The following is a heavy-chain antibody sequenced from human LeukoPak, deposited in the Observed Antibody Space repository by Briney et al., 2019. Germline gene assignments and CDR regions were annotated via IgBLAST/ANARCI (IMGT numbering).Heavy chain of an antibody. CDR3: ARDSSGYYLSSFDY. Sequence: ASVKASCKASGGTFSSYAISWVRQAPGQGLEWMGGIIPIFGTANYAQKFQGRVTITADESTSTAYMELSSLRSEDTAVYYCARDSSGYYLSSFDYWGKGTTVTVSS. CDR2: IIPIFGTA. J-gene: IGHJ6*04. CDR1: GGTFSSYA. D-gene: IGHD3-22*01. V-gene: IGHV1-69*01.